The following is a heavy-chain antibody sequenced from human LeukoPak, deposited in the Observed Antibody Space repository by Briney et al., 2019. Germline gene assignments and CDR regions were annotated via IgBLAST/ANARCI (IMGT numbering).Heavy chain of an antibody. D-gene: IGHD1-26*01. Sequence: GGSLRLSCAASGLTFSTYWMSWARQAPGKGLEWVAVIWYDGSNKYYADSVKGRFTISRDNSKNTLYLQMNSLRAEDTAVYYCAGVGATTGFDYWGQGTLVTVSS. CDR3: AGVGATTGFDY. J-gene: IGHJ4*02. V-gene: IGHV3-33*08. CDR1: GLTFSTYW. CDR2: IWYDGSNK.